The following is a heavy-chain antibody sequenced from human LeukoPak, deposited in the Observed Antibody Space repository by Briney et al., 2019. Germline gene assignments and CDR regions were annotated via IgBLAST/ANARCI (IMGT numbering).Heavy chain of an antibody. J-gene: IGHJ1*01. CDR1: GFTFSNFG. D-gene: IGHD5-18*01. Sequence: PGGSLRLSCAASGFTFSNFGINWVRQAPGKGLEWVSSISSSSSYISYADSVKGRFTISRDNAKNSLDLQMNSLRAEDTAVYYCARAGYSMDTEYFQHWGQGTLVTVSS. CDR2: ISSSSSYI. V-gene: IGHV3-21*01. CDR3: ARAGYSMDTEYFQH.